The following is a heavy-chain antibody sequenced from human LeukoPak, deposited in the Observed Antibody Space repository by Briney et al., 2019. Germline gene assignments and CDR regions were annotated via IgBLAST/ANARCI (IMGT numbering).Heavy chain of an antibody. CDR2: ISPDGSET. CDR3: ARDMWGSFDY. Sequence: GGSLRLSCAASGFSFSNFWMRWGRQAPGEGLVWVSRISPDGSETTYADSVKGRFTISRDNAKNTLYLQLSSLRAEDTAVYYCARDMWGSFDYWGQGALVTVSS. CDR1: GFSFSNFW. J-gene: IGHJ4*02. D-gene: IGHD7-27*01. V-gene: IGHV3-74*01.